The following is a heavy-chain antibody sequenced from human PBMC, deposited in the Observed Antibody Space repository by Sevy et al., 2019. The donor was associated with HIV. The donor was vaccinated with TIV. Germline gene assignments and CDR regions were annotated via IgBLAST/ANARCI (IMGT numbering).Heavy chain of an antibody. CDR2: ISGSGGST. D-gene: IGHD3-22*01. Sequence: GSLRLSCAASGFTFSSYAMSWVRQAPGKGLEWVSAISGSGGSTYYADSVKGRFTISRDNSKNTLYLQMNSLRAEDTAVYYCATDYYDSSGYYPFIDYWGQGTLVTVSS. V-gene: IGHV3-23*01. CDR3: ATDYYDSSGYYPFIDY. J-gene: IGHJ4*02. CDR1: GFTFSSYA.